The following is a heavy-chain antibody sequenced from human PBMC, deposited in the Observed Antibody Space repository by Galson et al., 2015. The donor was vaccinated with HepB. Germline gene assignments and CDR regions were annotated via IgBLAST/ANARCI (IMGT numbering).Heavy chain of an antibody. CDR1: GGTFSSYA. CDR2: IIPIFGTA. CDR3: ASHPDYGSGSYWGY. V-gene: IGHV1-69*06. Sequence: SVKVSCKASGGTFSSYAISWVRQAPGQGLEWMGGIIPIFGTANYAQKFQGRVTITADKSTSTAYMELSSLRSEDTAVYYCASHPDYGSGSYWGYWGQGTLVTVSS. J-gene: IGHJ4*02. D-gene: IGHD3-10*01.